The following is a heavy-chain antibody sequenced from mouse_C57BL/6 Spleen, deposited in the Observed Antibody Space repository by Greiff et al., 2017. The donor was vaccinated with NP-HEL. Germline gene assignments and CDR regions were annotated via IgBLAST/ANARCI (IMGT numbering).Heavy chain of an antibody. CDR3: ARGPWFAY. J-gene: IGHJ3*01. CDR2: ISSGSSTI. CDR1: GFTFSDYG. V-gene: IGHV5-17*01. Sequence: EVKLVESGGGLVKPGGSLKLSCAASGFTFSDYGMHWVRQAPEKGLEWVAYISSGSSTIYYADTVKGRFTIPRDNAKNTLFLEMTSLRSDDTAMYYCARGPWFAYWGQGTLVTVAA.